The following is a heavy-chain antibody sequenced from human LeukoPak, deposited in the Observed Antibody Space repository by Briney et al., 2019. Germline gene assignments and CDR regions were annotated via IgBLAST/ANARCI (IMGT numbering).Heavy chain of an antibody. Sequence: SETLSLTCTVSGYSISSGYYWSWIRQPPGKGLEWIGEINHSGSTNYNPSLKSRVTISVDTSKNQFSLKLSSVTAADTAVYYCARHWARHFDHWGQGTLVTVSS. V-gene: IGHV4-38-2*02. CDR1: GYSISSGYY. CDR2: INHSGST. J-gene: IGHJ4*02. D-gene: IGHD3-16*01. CDR3: ARHWARHFDH.